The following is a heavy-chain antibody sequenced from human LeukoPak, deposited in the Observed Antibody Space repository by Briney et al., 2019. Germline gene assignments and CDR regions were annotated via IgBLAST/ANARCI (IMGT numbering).Heavy chain of an antibody. D-gene: IGHD3-10*01. Sequence: SETLSLTCAVYGGSFSGYYWSWIRQPPVKGLEWIGEINHSGSTNYNPSLKSRVTISVDTPKNQFSLKLSSVTAADTAVYYCARGGYGSGSTQLACYFDYWGQGTLVTVSS. CDR2: INHSGST. J-gene: IGHJ4*02. CDR1: GGSFSGYY. CDR3: ARGGYGSGSTQLACYFDY. V-gene: IGHV4-34*01.